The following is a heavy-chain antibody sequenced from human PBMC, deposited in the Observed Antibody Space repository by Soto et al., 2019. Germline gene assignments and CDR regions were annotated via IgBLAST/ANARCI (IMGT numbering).Heavy chain of an antibody. V-gene: IGHV3-53*01. D-gene: IGHD1-1*01. J-gene: IGHJ3*01. CDR1: GLTVSGKKY. CDR2: LYDVDGS. Sequence: GGSLRLSCAAFGLTVSGKKYVAWVRQAPGKGLEWVSALYDVDGSFYADSVEGRFTTSSDSSKTTVYLQMNGLRPDDTAVYYCASWHEREHAYDVWGQGTTVTV. CDR3: ASWHEREHAYDV.